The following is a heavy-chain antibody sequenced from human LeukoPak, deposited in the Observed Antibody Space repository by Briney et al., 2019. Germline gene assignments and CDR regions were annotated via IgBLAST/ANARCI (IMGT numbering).Heavy chain of an antibody. CDR1: GFTFSSYA. Sequence: GGSLRLSCAASGFTFSSYAMSWVRQAPGKGLEWVSAISGSGGSTYYADSVKGRFTISRDNSKNTLYLQMYSLRAEDTAVYYCAKAGAGAVAGIFDYWGQGTLVTVSS. D-gene: IGHD6-19*01. V-gene: IGHV3-23*01. CDR2: ISGSGGST. CDR3: AKAGAGAVAGIFDY. J-gene: IGHJ4*02.